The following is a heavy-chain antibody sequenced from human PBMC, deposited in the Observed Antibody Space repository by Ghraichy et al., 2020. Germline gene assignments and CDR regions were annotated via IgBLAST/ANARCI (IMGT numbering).Heavy chain of an antibody. V-gene: IGHV4-34*01. J-gene: IGHJ4*02. CDR1: GGSFSGYY. CDR3: ARGRGTMVRGAKYYFDY. D-gene: IGHD3-10*01. Sequence: SETLSLTCAVYGGSFSGYYWSWIRQPPGKGLEWIGEINHSGSTNYNPSLKSRVTISVDTSKNQFSLKLSSVTAADTAVYYCARGRGTMVRGAKYYFDYWGQGTLVTVSS. CDR2: INHSGST.